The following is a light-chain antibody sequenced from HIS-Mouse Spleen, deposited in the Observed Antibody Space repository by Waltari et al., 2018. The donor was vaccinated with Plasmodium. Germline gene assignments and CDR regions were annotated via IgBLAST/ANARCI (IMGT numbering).Light chain of an antibody. CDR3: QAWDSSTVV. CDR1: KLGYKY. CDR2: QDS. J-gene: IGLJ2*01. V-gene: IGLV3-1*01. Sequence: SYELTQPPSVSVSPGQTASITCSGDKLGYKYACWYQQKPCQSPVRVIYQDSKRPSGIPDRFSGSNSGNTATLTISGTQAIDEADYYCQAWDSSTVVFGGGTKLTVL.